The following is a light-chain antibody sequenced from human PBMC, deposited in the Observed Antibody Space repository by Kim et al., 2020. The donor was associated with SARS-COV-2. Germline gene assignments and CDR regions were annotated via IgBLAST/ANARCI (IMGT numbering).Light chain of an antibody. J-gene: IGKJ2*01. Sequence: SAGERATVSCRASQSISSGRLAWCQHKPGQPPRLLIYRGSNRATGIPDRFSGSGSGTDFTLTISRLEPEDFAVYYCQQFGDSPLYTFGQGTKLEI. CDR3: QQFGDSPLYT. CDR1: QSISSGR. V-gene: IGKV3-20*01. CDR2: RGS.